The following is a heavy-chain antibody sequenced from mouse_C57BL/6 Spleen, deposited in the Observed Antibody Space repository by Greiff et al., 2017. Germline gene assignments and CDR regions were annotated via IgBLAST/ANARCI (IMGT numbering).Heavy chain of an antibody. D-gene: IGHD3-2*02. Sequence: QVQLQQSGPELVKPGASVKISCKASGYAFSSSWMNWVKQRPGKGLEWIGRIYPGDGDTNYNGTFKGKATLTADKSSSTAYMQLSSLTSEDSAVYCCASDSSGYSWFAYWGQGTLVTVSA. V-gene: IGHV1-82*01. CDR2: IYPGDGDT. J-gene: IGHJ3*01. CDR1: GYAFSSSW. CDR3: ASDSSGYSWFAY.